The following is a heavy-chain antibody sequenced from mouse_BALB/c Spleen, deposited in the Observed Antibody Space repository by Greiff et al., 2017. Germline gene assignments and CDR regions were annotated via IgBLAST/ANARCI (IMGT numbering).Heavy chain of an antibody. V-gene: IGHV2-6-7*01. CDR3: AREIHGLGYAMDY. CDR2: IWGDGST. J-gene: IGHJ4*01. CDR1: GFSLTGYG. D-gene: IGHD2-14*01. Sequence: QVQLKESGPGLVAPSQSLSITCTVSGFSLTGYGVNWVRQPPGKGLEWLGMIWGDGSTDYNSALKSRLSISKDNSKSQVFLKMNSLQTDDTARYYCAREIHGLGYAMDYWGQGTSVTVSS.